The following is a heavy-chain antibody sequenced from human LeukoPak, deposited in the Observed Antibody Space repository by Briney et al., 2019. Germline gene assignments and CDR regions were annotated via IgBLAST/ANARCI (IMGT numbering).Heavy chain of an antibody. CDR3: ARGVRGATQYDAFDI. CDR2: MKQDGSER. Sequence: GGSLRLSCAASGFTFSSYAMSWVRQAPGRGLEWVANMKQDGSERYYVDSLKGRFTISRDNAKNSLYLQMNSLRAEDTAVYYCARGVRGATQYDAFDIWGQGTMVTVSS. J-gene: IGHJ3*02. CDR1: GFTFSSYA. V-gene: IGHV3-7*01. D-gene: IGHD3-10*01.